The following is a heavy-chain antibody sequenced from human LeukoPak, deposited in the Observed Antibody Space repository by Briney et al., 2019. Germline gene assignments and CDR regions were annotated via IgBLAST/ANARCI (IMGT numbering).Heavy chain of an antibody. V-gene: IGHV1-18*01. D-gene: IGHD1-26*01. CDR3: ARDGGATSGWFDP. CDR1: GYTFTSYG. CDR2: ISAYNGNT. Sequence: VASVKVSCKASGYTFTSYGISWVRQAPGQGLEWMGWISAYNGNTNYAQKLQGRVTMTTDTSTSTVYMELRSLRSDDTAAYYCARDGGATSGWFDPWGQGTLVTVSS. J-gene: IGHJ5*02.